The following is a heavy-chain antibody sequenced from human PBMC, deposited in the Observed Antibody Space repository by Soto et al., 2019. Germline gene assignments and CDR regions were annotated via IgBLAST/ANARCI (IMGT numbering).Heavy chain of an antibody. CDR1: GFSLSDYW. V-gene: IGHV3-7*01. Sequence: GGSLRLSCVVSGFSLSDYWMTWVRQAPGKGLEFLANIKPDGSETYYVESVKGRFTISRDNAKNSLFLQMNNLRVEDTAVYYCATDLNWSGTWGRGTMVTVSS. CDR3: ATDLNWSGT. CDR2: IKPDGSET. D-gene: IGHD3-3*01. J-gene: IGHJ3*01.